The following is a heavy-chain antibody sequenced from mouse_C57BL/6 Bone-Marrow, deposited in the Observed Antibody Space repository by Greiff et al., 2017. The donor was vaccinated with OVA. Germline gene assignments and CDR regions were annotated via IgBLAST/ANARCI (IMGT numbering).Heavy chain of an antibody. CDR1: GYTFTSYW. J-gene: IGHJ3*01. CDR2: IDPSDSYT. CDR3: ARGRAGSPFAY. Sequence: QVQLQQPGAELVMPGASVKLSCKASGYTFTSYWMHWVQQRPGQGLEWIGEIDPSDSYTNYNHKFKGKSTLTVDKSSSTAYMQLSSLTSEDAAVYYYARGRAGSPFAYWGQGTRVTVSA. D-gene: IGHD4-1*01. V-gene: IGHV1-69*01.